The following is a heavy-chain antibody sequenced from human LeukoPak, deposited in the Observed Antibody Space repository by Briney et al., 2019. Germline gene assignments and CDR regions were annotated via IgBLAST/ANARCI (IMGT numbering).Heavy chain of an antibody. CDR3: ARGEYGDYNLVYYYYHGMDV. J-gene: IGHJ6*02. CDR2: ISSSSSYI. D-gene: IGHD4-17*01. V-gene: IGHV3-21*01. CDR1: GFTFSSYY. Sequence: GGSLRLSCAASGFTFSSYYMNWVRQAPGKGLEWVSSISSSSSYIYYADSLKGRFTISRNNAKNSLYLQVNSLRAEDTAVYYCARGEYGDYNLVYYYYHGMDVWGQGTTVTVSS.